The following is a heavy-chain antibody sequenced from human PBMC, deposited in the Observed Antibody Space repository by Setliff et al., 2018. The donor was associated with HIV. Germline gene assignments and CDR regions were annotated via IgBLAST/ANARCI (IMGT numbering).Heavy chain of an antibody. V-gene: IGHV4-31*03. CDR1: GGSIGGYY. J-gene: IGHJ3*02. CDR3: ARVGFGDSDAFDI. CDR2: SSYSGTA. Sequence: PSETLSLTCTVSGGSIGGYYWSWIRQHPGKGLERNGFSSYSGTAYYNPSLKRRVTISVETSKNQFSLKLSSVIAADTAVYYCARVGFGDSDAFDIWGQGTMVTVSS. D-gene: IGHD3-16*01.